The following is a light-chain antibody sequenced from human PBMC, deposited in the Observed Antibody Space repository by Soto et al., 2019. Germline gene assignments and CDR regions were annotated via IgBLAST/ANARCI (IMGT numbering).Light chain of an antibody. Sequence: QSVLTQPPSASGTPGQRVTISCSGSSSNIGSNTVNWYQQLPGTAPKLLIYANSHRPSGVPDRFSGSKSGTSASLAITGLQAEDEADYYCQSFDSSLSGYVFGDGTKLTVL. CDR2: ANS. V-gene: IGLV1-44*01. J-gene: IGLJ1*01. CDR1: SSNIGSNT. CDR3: QSFDSSLSGYV.